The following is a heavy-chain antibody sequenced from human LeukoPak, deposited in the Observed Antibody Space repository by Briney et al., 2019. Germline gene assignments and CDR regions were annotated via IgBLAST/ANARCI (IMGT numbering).Heavy chain of an antibody. V-gene: IGHV1-18*01. J-gene: IGHJ4*02. D-gene: IGHD4-17*01. Sequence: ASVKVSCKASGGTFSSYAISWVRQAPGQGLEWMGWISAYNGNTNYAQKLQGRVTMTRDTSTSTVYMELSSLRSEDTAVYYCARDLRWPVTTLFDYWGQGTLVTVSS. CDR3: ARDLRWPVTTLFDY. CDR1: GGTFSSYA. CDR2: ISAYNGNT.